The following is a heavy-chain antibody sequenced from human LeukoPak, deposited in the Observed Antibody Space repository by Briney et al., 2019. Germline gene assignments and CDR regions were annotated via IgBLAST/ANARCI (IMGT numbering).Heavy chain of an antibody. CDR1: GFTFSSYA. D-gene: IGHD2-15*01. V-gene: IGHV3-30-3*01. J-gene: IGHJ4*02. CDR3: ARDPLGGRPGYYFDY. Sequence: GGSLRLSCAASGFTFSSYAMHWVRQAPGKGLEWVAVISYDGSNKYYADSVKGRFTISRDNSKNTLYLQMNSLRAEDTAVYYCARDPLGGRPGYYFDYWGQGTLVTVSS. CDR2: ISYDGSNK.